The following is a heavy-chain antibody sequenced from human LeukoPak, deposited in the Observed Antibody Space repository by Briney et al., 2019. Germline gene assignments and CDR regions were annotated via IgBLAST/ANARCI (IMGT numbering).Heavy chain of an antibody. V-gene: IGHV3-74*01. CDR2: INGDGRST. D-gene: IGHD4-23*01. J-gene: IGHJ4*02. CDR1: GFTFRSNC. CDR3: ARASTTVANLLDN. Sequence: GGTLRRSCVASGFTFRSNCVHWFRQAPGKGLLWVSRINGDGRSTNYADSVKSRFTSSSGNAKNKLYLQMHSLRAEDTAVYYCARASTTVANLLDNWGQGTPVTVSS.